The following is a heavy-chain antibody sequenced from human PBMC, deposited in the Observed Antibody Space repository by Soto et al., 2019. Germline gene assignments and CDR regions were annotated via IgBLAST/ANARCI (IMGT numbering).Heavy chain of an antibody. D-gene: IGHD4-17*01. Sequence: EVQLVESGDALVQPGGSLRVSCEGSGFTFSTYGMHWVRQAPGKGLEFVSSTSGSGRRTSYADSVKGRFIISRDNSKNTLYLQMGRLRIEDTGVYYCARGRGDYENWTFDLWGRGDLVTVSS. J-gene: IGHJ2*01. CDR2: TSGSGRRT. CDR1: GFTFSTYG. CDR3: ARGRGDYENWTFDL. V-gene: IGHV3-64*02.